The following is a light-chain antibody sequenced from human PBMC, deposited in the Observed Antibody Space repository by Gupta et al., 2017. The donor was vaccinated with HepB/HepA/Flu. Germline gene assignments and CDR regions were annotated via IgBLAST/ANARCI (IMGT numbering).Light chain of an antibody. CDR3: QQNDKSPFT. CDR2: GGS. Sequence: EIVLTQSPDTLSLSPGVSATLSCRASQSLRSNFLAWYHQKPGQAPRLLIFGGSGRATGVPDNFSDGGSGTDFTLTISRLEPEDFGVYYCQQNDKSPFTFGHGTTVDFK. CDR1: QSLRSNF. J-gene: IGKJ3*01. V-gene: IGKV3-20*01.